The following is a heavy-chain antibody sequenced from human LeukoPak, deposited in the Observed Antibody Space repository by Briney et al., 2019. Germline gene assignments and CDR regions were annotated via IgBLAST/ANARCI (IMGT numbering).Heavy chain of an antibody. D-gene: IGHD1/OR15-1a*01. CDR1: GGSISSSTYY. Sequence: SETLSLTCTVSGGSISSSTYYWGWIRQPPGEGLEWIGSIYYSGSTFYNPSLKSRVTISVDTSKNQFSLKLSSVTAADTAVYYCAIRAREQRDSSPGNWLDPWGQGTLVTVSS. CDR2: IYYSGST. CDR3: AIRAREQRDSSPGNWLDP. V-gene: IGHV4-39*01. J-gene: IGHJ5*02.